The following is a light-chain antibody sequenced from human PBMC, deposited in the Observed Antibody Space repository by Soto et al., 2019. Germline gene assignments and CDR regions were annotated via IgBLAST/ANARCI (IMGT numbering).Light chain of an antibody. Sequence: EIVMTQSPATLSVSTGERATLSCRASQSVSRNLACYQQKPGQPPRLLIYDASTMATGVPARFGGSGSGTEFTLTISGLQSEEVAVYYCQQYGDWPPDTFGQGTKVEI. CDR1: QSVSRN. J-gene: IGKJ2*01. V-gene: IGKV3-15*01. CDR3: QQYGDWPPDT. CDR2: DAS.